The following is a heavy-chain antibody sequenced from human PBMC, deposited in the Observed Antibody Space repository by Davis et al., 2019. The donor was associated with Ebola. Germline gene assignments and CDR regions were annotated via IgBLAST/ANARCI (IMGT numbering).Heavy chain of an antibody. CDR3: AKAERYCSSTSCYTSGYFDY. D-gene: IGHD2-2*02. CDR1: GFTFSSYA. V-gene: IGHV3-23*01. J-gene: IGHJ4*02. Sequence: GESLKISCAASGFTFSSYAMSWVRQAPGKGLEWVSAISGSGGSTYYADSVKGRFTISRDNSKNTLYLQMNSLRAEDTAVYYCAKAERYCSSTSCYTSGYFDYWGQGTLVTVSS. CDR2: ISGSGGST.